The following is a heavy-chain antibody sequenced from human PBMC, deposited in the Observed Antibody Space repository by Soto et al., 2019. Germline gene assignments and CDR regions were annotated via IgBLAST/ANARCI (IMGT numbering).Heavy chain of an antibody. Sequence: SVKVSCKASGGTFSSYAISWVRQVPGQGLEWMGGIIPIFGTANYAQKFQGRVTITADKSTSTAYMELSSLRSEDTAVYYCASKTFRGSRNLYYYYGMDVWGQGTTVTVSS. D-gene: IGHD3-16*01. J-gene: IGHJ6*02. V-gene: IGHV1-69*06. CDR1: GGTFSSYA. CDR3: ASKTFRGSRNLYYYYGMDV. CDR2: IIPIFGTA.